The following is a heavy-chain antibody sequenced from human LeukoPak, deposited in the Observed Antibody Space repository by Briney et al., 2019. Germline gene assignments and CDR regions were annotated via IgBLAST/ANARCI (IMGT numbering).Heavy chain of an antibody. CDR2: IHYDENSK. D-gene: IGHD3-16*01. V-gene: IGHV3-30*02. Sequence: GGSLRLSCAASGFTFSSYAMSWVRQAPGKGLEWVTFIHYDENSKYYADSVKGRFTISRDNSKNTVYLEKSSLRAEDTAVYYCARDSWGWDCWGQGTLVIVSS. CDR1: GFTFSSYA. J-gene: IGHJ4*02. CDR3: ARDSWGWDC.